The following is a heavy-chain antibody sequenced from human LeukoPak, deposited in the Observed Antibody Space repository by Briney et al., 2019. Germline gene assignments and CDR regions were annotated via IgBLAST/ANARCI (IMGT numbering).Heavy chain of an antibody. CDR2: INHSGST. J-gene: IGHJ4*02. D-gene: IGHD1-26*01. Sequence: SETLSLTCAVYGGSFSGYYWSWIRQPPAKGLEWIGEINHSGSTNYNPSLKSRVTISVDTSKNQFSLKLSSVTAADTAVYYCARGSPFYSGSYYTTTIYDYWGQGTLVTVSS. CDR3: ARGSPFYSGSYYTTTIYDY. V-gene: IGHV4-34*01. CDR1: GGSFSGYY.